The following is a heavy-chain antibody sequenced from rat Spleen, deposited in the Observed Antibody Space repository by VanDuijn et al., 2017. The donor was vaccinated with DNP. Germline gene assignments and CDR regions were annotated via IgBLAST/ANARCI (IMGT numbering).Heavy chain of an antibody. CDR1: GFTFSDYA. Sequence: EVQVLESGGGLVQPGNSLKLSCAASGFTFSDYAMAWVRQAPKKGLEWVATINYDGTRTYYRDSVKGRFTISRDNGKSTLFLQMNSLRSEDMATYYCARPYYYRYSGWFAYWGQGTLVTVSS. CDR2: INYDGTRT. CDR3: ARPYYYRYSGWFAY. D-gene: IGHD1-2*01. J-gene: IGHJ3*01. V-gene: IGHV5-7*01.